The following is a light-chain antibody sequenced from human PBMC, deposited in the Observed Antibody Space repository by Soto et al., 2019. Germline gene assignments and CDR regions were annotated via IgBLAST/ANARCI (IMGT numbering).Light chain of an antibody. Sequence: EILMTQSPATLSVSPGERVTLSCRASRSVSSNLAWYQQKPGRAPRLLLYGASTRATGIPARFSGSGSGTEFTLTISSLQSEDLAVYYCQQDNNWPPYTFGQGTKLEIK. V-gene: IGKV3-15*01. CDR3: QQDNNWPPYT. CDR1: RSVSSN. CDR2: GAS. J-gene: IGKJ2*01.